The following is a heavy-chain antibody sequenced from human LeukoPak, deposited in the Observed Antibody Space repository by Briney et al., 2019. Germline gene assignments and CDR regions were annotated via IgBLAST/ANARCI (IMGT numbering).Heavy chain of an antibody. CDR1: XXIXXXXX. CDR2: LYSDGTT. J-gene: IGHJ4*02. V-gene: IGHV3-53*01. Sequence: PGGSLRLSCSASXXIXXXXXXXWVRQAXGXXXXXXXXLYSDGTTYYTDSVKGRFTISRDNSRNTLYLQMNNLRAEDTAVYYCARAAYDTNGFTVNHDYWGQGTLVTVSS. D-gene: IGHD2-8*01. CDR3: ARAAYDTNGFTVNHDY.